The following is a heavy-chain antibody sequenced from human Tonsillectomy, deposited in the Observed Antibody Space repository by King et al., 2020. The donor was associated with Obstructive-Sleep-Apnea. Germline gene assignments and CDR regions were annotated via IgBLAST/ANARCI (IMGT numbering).Heavy chain of an antibody. CDR3: ARDGEPYWSGGSCYGGAFDY. J-gene: IGHJ4*02. CDR1: GYTFTSYY. D-gene: IGHD2-15*01. V-gene: IGHV1-46*01. Sequence: VQLVESGAEVKKPGASVKVSCKASGYTFTSYYMHWVRQAPGQGLEWMGIINPSGGSTSYAQKFQGRVTMTRDTSTSTVYMELSSLRSEDTAVYYCARDGEPYWSGGSCYGGAFDYWGQGTLVTVSS. CDR2: INPSGGST.